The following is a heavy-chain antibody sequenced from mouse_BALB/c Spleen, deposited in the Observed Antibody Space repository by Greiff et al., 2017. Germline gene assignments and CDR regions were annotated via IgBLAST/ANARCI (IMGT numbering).Heavy chain of an antibody. V-gene: IGHV1-80*01. J-gene: IGHJ4*01. CDR1: GYAFSSYW. CDR2: IYPGDGDT. D-gene: IGHD2-1*01. Sequence: VQLQQSGAELVRPGSSVKISCKASGYAFSSYWMNWVKQRPGQGLEWIGQIYPGDGDTNYNGKFKGKATLTADKSSSTAYMQLSSLTSEDSAVYYCARGHYDYAMDYWGQGTSVTVSS. CDR3: ARGHYDYAMDY.